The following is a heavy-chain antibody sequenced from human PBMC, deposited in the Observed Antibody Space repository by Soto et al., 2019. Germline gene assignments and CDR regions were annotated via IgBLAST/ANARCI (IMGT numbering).Heavy chain of an antibody. CDR1: GGSISSGGYY. J-gene: IGHJ6*02. Sequence: QVQLQESGPGLVKPSQTLSLTCTVSGGSISSGGYYWSRIRQHPGKGLEWIGYIYYSGSTYYNPSLKSRVTISVDTSKNPFSLKLSSVTAADTAVYYCAGGYYDFWSGYLPYGMDVWGQGTTVTVSS. CDR2: IYYSGST. V-gene: IGHV4-31*03. CDR3: AGGYYDFWSGYLPYGMDV. D-gene: IGHD3-3*01.